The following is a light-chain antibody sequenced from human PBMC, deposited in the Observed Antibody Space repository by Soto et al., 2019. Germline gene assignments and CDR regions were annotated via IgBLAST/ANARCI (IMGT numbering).Light chain of an antibody. J-gene: IGLJ1*01. V-gene: IGLV1-40*01. CDR3: AAWDDSLSVNYV. CDR2: GNS. CDR1: SSNIGAGYD. Sequence: QSALTQPLSVSGAPGQRVPLSCTGSSSNIGAGYDVHWYQQLPGTAPKLLIFGNSHRPSGVPDRFSGSKSGTSASLAISGLRSEDEADYYCAAWDDSLSVNYVFGTGTKVTVL.